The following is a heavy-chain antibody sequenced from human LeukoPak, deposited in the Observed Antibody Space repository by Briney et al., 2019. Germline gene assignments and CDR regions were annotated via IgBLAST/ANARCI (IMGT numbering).Heavy chain of an antibody. D-gene: IGHD5/OR15-5a*01. CDR2: IIPIFGTA. CDR1: GGPFSSFA. Sequence: SVKVSCKASGGPFSSFAISWVLQAPGHGLEWMGGIIPIFGTANYAQKFQGRVTITSDESTSTAYMGLSSLRSEDTAVYYCARNYLVSGYYYYYYMDVWGKGTTVTVSS. J-gene: IGHJ6*03. V-gene: IGHV1-69*13. CDR3: ARNYLVSGYYYYYYMDV.